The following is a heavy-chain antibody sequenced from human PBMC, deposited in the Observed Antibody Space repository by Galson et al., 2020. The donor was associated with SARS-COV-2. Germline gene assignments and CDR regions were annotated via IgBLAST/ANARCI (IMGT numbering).Heavy chain of an antibody. CDR1: GFTFSSYG. Sequence: GGSLRLSCAASGFTFSSYGMHWVRQAPGKGLEWVAVIWYDGSNKYYADPVKGRFTISRDNSKNTLYLQMNSLRAEDTAVYYCASSSWYGAPFDYWGQGTLVTVSS. J-gene: IGHJ4*02. CDR3: ASSSWYGAPFDY. D-gene: IGHD6-13*01. CDR2: IWYDGSNK. V-gene: IGHV3-33*01.